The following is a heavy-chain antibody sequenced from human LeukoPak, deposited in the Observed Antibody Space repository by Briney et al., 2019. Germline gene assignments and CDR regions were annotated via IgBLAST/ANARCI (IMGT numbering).Heavy chain of an antibody. CDR2: ISSGSTNI. V-gene: IGHV3-21*01. J-gene: IGHJ4*02. Sequence: GGSLTLSCPACACTFNIYRMNWLRPAPGKGLDWVSCISSGSTNIYYADSVRGRCTISRDNAKNTLYLQINSLKAEYMALYYCSRVGGYCSSVSNCYGDYWGQGTVVTVSS. CDR1: ACTFNIYR. CDR3: SRVGGYCSSVSNCYGDY. D-gene: IGHD2-2*03.